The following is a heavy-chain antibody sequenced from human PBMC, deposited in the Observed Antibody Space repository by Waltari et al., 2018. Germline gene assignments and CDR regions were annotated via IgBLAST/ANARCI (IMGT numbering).Heavy chain of an antibody. V-gene: IGHV3-30*02. CDR1: GFTFSSYG. D-gene: IGHD2-8*02. Sequence: QVQLVGSGGGGVQPGGSLRLSCEASGFTFSSYGMPWVRRAPGKGLEWVAFIRYDGSNKYYADSVKGRFTISRDNSKNTLYLQMNSLRAEDTAVYYCAKEGLGGVYYFDYWGQGTLVTVSS. CDR2: IRYDGSNK. CDR3: AKEGLGGVYYFDY. J-gene: IGHJ4*02.